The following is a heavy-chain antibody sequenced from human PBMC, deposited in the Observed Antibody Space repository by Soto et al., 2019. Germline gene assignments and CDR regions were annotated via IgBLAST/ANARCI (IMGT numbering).Heavy chain of an antibody. D-gene: IGHD2-8*01. CDR1: GYTFTSYG. V-gene: IGHV1-18*01. CDR2: NSAYNGDT. Sequence: QAQLVQSGAEVKKPGASVKVSCRASGYTFTSYGYAWVRHAPGQGLEWMGWNSAYNGDTNYAQKFQDRVTLTTDTSTTTAYMELRNLGSDDTAVYYCARSGAYCTSITCLFDSFWGLGTLVTVSS. CDR3: ARSGAYCTSITCLFDSF. J-gene: IGHJ4*02.